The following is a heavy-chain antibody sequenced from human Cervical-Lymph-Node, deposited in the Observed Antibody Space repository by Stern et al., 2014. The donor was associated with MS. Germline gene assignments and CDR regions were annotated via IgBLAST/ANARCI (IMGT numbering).Heavy chain of an antibody. CDR2: SYYSGST. V-gene: IGHV4-61*01. J-gene: IGHJ5*02. D-gene: IGHD6-19*01. Sequence: QVQLQEPGPGLVKPSETLSLTCTVSGGSVSSGSYYWSWIRQPPGKGLEWIGYSYYSGSTNYNPSLKSRVTISVDTSKNQFSLKLSSVTAADTAVYYCARGGSGWTNWFDPWGQGTLVTVSS. CDR3: ARGGSGWTNWFDP. CDR1: GGSVSSGSYY.